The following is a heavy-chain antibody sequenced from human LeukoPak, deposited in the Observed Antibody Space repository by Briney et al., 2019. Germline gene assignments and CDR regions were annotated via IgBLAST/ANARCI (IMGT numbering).Heavy chain of an antibody. D-gene: IGHD6-13*01. J-gene: IGHJ4*02. CDR1: GFXFGSYS. CDR2: ISSSSSYI. Sequence: GGSLRLSCGASGFXFGSYSINWVRQAPGKGLEWVSSISSSSSYIYYADSVKGRFIISRDNAKNSLYLQMNSLRAEDTAVYYCARGAAAAAGRSPLDYWGQGTLVTVSS. CDR3: ARGAAAAAGRSPLDY. V-gene: IGHV3-21*01.